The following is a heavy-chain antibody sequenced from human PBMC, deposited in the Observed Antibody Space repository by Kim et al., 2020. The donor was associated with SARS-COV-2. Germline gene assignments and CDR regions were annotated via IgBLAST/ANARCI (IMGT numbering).Heavy chain of an antibody. CDR3: ARSSRGRLKQTWISTNDPRPFDP. CDR2: IIPIFGTA. Sequence: SVKVSCKASGGTFSSYAISWVRQAPGQGLEWMGGIIPIFGTANYAQKFQGRVTITADESTSTAYMELSSLRSEDTAVYYCARSSRGRLKQTWISTNDPRPFDPWGQGTLVTVSS. D-gene: IGHD5-12*01. V-gene: IGHV1-69*13. J-gene: IGHJ5*02. CDR1: GGTFSSYA.